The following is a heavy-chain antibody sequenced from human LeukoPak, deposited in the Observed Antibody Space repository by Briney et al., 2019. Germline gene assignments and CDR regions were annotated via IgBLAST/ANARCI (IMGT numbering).Heavy chain of an antibody. CDR2: ISAYNGNT. J-gene: IGHJ4*02. CDR1: GYTFTSYD. CDR3: ARVGIAAAGGYYFDY. V-gene: IGHV1-18*01. Sequence: ASVKVSCKASGYTFTSYDISWVRQAPGQGLEWMGWISAYNGNTNYAQKLQGRVTMTTDTSTSTAYMELRSLRSDDTAVYYCARVGIAAAGGYYFDYWGQGTLVTVSS. D-gene: IGHD6-13*01.